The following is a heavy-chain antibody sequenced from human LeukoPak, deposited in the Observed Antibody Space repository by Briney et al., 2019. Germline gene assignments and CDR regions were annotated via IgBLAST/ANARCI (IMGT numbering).Heavy chain of an antibody. D-gene: IGHD1-14*01. V-gene: IGHV4-4*07. CDR1: GGSFSNYF. CDR2: IYTSGSA. J-gene: IGHJ6*02. Sequence: SETLSLTCTVCGGSFSNYFWSRIGQPGGKGLEWIGRIYTSGSANYNPCVKSRVTMSVDTSNNQYSLKLTSGTAADTAVYYCARQPPQYYGMDVWGQGTTVTVSS. CDR3: ARQPPQYYGMDV.